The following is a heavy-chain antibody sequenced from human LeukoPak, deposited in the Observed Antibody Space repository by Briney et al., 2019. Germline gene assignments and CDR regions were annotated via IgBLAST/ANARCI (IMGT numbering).Heavy chain of an antibody. Sequence: GSLRLSCAASGFTFSNAWMSWVRQPPGKGLEWIGEINHSGSTNYNPSLKSRVTISVDTSKNQFSLKLSSVTAADTAVYYCARSSYDILTGYYISGYFDYWGQGTLVTVSS. CDR2: INHSGST. J-gene: IGHJ4*02. CDR3: ARSSYDILTGYYISGYFDY. D-gene: IGHD3-9*01. V-gene: IGHV4-34*01. CDR1: GFTFSNAW.